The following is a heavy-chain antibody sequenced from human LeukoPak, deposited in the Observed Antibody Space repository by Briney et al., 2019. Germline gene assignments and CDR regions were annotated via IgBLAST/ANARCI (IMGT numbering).Heavy chain of an antibody. D-gene: IGHD6-13*01. CDR3: ARDEDSSSWSSNY. CDR2: ISYDGSNK. J-gene: IGHJ4*02. V-gene: IGHV3-30*01. Sequence: PGGSLRLSCAASGFTFSSYAMHWVRQAPGKGLEWVAVISYDGSNKYYADSVKGRFTISRDNSKNTLYLQMYSLRAEDTAVYYCARDEDSSSWSSNYWGQGTLVTVSS. CDR1: GFTFSSYA.